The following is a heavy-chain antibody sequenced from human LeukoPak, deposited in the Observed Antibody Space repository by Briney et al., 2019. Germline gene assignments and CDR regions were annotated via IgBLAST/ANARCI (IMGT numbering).Heavy chain of an antibody. V-gene: IGHV3-20*04. CDR3: ARDGSGSLFDY. CDR1: GFTYSHNG. CDR2: INWNGGST. J-gene: IGHJ4*02. D-gene: IGHD3-10*01. Sequence: GGSLRLSCVASGFTYSHNGMHWVRQAPGKGLEWVSGINWNGGSTGYADSVKGRFTISRDNAKNSLYLQMNSLRAEDTALYYCARDGSGSLFDYWGQGTLVTVSS.